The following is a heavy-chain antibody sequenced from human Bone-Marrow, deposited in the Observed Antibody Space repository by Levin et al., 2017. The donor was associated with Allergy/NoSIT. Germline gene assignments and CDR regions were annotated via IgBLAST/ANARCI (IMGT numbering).Heavy chain of an antibody. J-gene: IGHJ6*02. CDR1: GYTFTSYD. Sequence: ASVKVSCKASGYTFTSYDINWVRQATGQGLEWMGWMNPNSGNTGYAQKFQGRVTMTRNTSISTAYMELGSLRSEDTAVYYCARGSFVGVGSGWYYGMDVWGQGTTVTVSS. CDR3: ARGSFVGVGSGWYYGMDV. V-gene: IGHV1-8*01. CDR2: MNPNSGNT. D-gene: IGHD6-19*01.